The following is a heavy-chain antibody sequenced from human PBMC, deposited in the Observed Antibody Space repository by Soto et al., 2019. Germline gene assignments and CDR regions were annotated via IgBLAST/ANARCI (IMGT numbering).Heavy chain of an antibody. J-gene: IGHJ4*02. Sequence: QVQLVESGGGAVQPGRSLRLSCAASGFTFSNNGIHRVRQAPGKGLEWVAVISSDGLNKYYADSVKGRFTISRDNSKNTLFLQMNSLRVEDTAVYYCAMDLYGGSSRFDYWGQGTLVTVSS. D-gene: IGHD2-15*01. CDR2: ISSDGLNK. CDR3: AMDLYGGSSRFDY. CDR1: GFTFSNNG. V-gene: IGHV3-30*03.